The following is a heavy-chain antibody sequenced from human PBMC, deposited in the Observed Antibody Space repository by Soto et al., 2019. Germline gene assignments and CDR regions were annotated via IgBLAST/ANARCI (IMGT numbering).Heavy chain of an antibody. CDR3: ARGLEMVRGVHFDS. V-gene: IGHV3-33*01. Sequence: GGSQSHSWTASEVSFRDYGVHWISQKQGEGLEWVAVIWFDGSNKYYGDSVKGRFTISRDNSKNTLYLQMNSLRVEDTAVYYCARGLEMVRGVHFDSWGQGTRVTLSS. CDR2: IWFDGSNK. D-gene: IGHD3-10*01. J-gene: IGHJ3*02. CDR1: EVSFRDYG.